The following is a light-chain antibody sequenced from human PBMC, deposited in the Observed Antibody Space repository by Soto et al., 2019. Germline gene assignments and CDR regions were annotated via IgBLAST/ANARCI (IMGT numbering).Light chain of an antibody. J-gene: IGKJ3*01. CDR3: QQYGSSRFT. V-gene: IGKV3-20*01. Sequence: EIVLTQSPGTLSLSPGERATLSCRASQSVSSSYLAWYQQKPGQAPRLLIYGASSRATGIPDRFSGSGSGTDFTLTISRLDPEDFAVYYCQQYGSSRFTFGPGTKLDIK. CDR1: QSVSSSY. CDR2: GAS.